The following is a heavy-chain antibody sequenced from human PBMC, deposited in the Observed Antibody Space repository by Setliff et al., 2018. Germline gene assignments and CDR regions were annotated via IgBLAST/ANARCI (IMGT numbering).Heavy chain of an antibody. D-gene: IGHD3-3*01. J-gene: IGHJ4*02. V-gene: IGHV4-39*07. Sequence: KPSETLSLTCTVSGGSISSGIYHWSWIRQSAGKGLEWIGSIHHRGSTYYNPSLKSRVTTLVDTSKNHFSLKLSSVTAADTAVYYCARRETYYNFWSGYYAYWGQGTLVTVSS. CDR2: IHHRGST. CDR3: ARRETYYNFWSGYYAY. CDR1: GGSISSGIYH.